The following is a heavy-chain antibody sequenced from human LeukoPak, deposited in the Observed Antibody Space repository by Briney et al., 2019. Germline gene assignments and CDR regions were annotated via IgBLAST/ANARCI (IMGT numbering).Heavy chain of an antibody. J-gene: IGHJ4*02. CDR3: AKDQADCSSASCYERGFDY. CDR1: GFTFSSYA. Sequence: PGGSLRLSCAASGFTFSSYAMSWVRQAPGKGLEWVSAISGSGGSTYYADSVKGRFTISRDNSKNTLYLQMISLRAEDTAEYYCAKDQADCSSASCYERGFDYWGQGTLVTVSS. CDR2: ISGSGGST. V-gene: IGHV3-23*01. D-gene: IGHD2-2*01.